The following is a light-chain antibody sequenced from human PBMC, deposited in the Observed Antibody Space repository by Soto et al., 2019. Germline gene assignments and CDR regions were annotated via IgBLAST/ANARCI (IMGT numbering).Light chain of an antibody. CDR1: QSVSSSY. Sequence: EIVLTQSPGTLSLSPGERATLSCWASQSVSSSYLAWYQQKPGLAPRLLIHGTSRRATGIPDRFSGSGSGTDFTLTISRVEPEDFAVYYCQQYGSSPYTFGLGTKLEIK. CDR2: GTS. J-gene: IGKJ2*01. V-gene: IGKV3-20*01. CDR3: QQYGSSPYT.